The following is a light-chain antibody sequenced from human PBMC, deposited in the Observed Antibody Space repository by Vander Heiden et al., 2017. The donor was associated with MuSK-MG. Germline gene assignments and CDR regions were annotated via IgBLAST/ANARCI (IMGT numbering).Light chain of an antibody. CDR2: DVK. J-gene: IGLJ2*01. Sequence: QSALTQPAPVSGSRGQATPPSCSGPSRDIGVHNYVSWAPPPPGKAPKRMLQDVKSRPSGVSSRCAGSKAGTPGCITLSGRQAENGADDDSTSYTASSTRVFGGGTKLTVL. CDR3: TSYTASSTRV. CDR1: SRDIGVHNY. V-gene: IGLV2-14*03.